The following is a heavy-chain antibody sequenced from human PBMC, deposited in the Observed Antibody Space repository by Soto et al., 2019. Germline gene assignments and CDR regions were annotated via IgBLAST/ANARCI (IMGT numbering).Heavy chain of an antibody. J-gene: IGHJ4*02. CDR2: INHSGST. CDR3: ARSSSVTYYYDSSGYYHDY. CDR1: GGSFSGYY. D-gene: IGHD3-22*01. Sequence: SETLSLTCAVYGGSFSGYYWSWIRQPPGKGLEWIGEINHSGSTNYNPSLKSRVTISVDTSKNQFSLKLSSVTAADTAVYYCARSSSVTYYYDSSGYYHDYWGQGTLVTVSS. V-gene: IGHV4-34*01.